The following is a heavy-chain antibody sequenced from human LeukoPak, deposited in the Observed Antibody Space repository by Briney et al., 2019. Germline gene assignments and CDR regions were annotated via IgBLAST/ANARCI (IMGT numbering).Heavy chain of an antibody. Sequence: GGSLRLSCAASGITVSNDCMSWVRQAPGKGLEWVSVIYSGGDRYYADSVKGRFTISRDNSKNTLDLQMNYLTDEDTAVYYCARGGGAFCGSDCYRNFDYWGQGTLVTVSS. CDR3: ARGGGAFCGSDCYRNFDY. V-gene: IGHV3-66*02. D-gene: IGHD2-21*02. J-gene: IGHJ4*02. CDR1: GITVSNDC. CDR2: IYSGGDR.